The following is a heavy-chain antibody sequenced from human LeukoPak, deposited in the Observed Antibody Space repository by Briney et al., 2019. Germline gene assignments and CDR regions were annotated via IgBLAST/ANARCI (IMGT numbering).Heavy chain of an antibody. CDR2: MYYSGST. Sequence: TSETLSLTCTVSGGSISSSSYYWGWIRQPPGKGLEWIGSMYYSGSTYYNPSLKSRVTISVDMSKNQFSLKLSSVTAADTAVYYCARHVSHYDILTGYFPGYFDYWGQGTLVTVSS. D-gene: IGHD3-9*01. CDR1: GGSISSSSYY. CDR3: ARHVSHYDILTGYFPGYFDY. J-gene: IGHJ4*02. V-gene: IGHV4-39*01.